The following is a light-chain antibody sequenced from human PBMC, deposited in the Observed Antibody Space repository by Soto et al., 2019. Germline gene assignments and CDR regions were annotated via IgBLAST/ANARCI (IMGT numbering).Light chain of an antibody. CDR1: QSMSSY. CDR2: AAS. V-gene: IGKV1-39*01. J-gene: IGKJ3*01. Sequence: DIQMTQSPSSLSASVGDRGTITCRASQSMSSYLNWYQQKPRKAPKLLIYAASSLESGVPSRFSGSGSGTDFTLTISRLQPEDFATYYCQHSYSTPVTFGPGTKVDIK. CDR3: QHSYSTPVT.